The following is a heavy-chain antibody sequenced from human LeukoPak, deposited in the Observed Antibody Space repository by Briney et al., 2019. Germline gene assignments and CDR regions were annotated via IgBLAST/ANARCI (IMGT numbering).Heavy chain of an antibody. CDR1: GGSFSGYY. CDR2: INHSGST. V-gene: IGHV4-34*01. J-gene: IGHJ4*02. Sequence: PSETLSLTCAVYGGSFSGYYWSWIRQPPGKGLEWIGEINHSGSTNYNPSLKSRVTISVDTSKNQFSLKLSSETAADTAVYYCARASVVTDYWGQGTLVTVSS. CDR3: ARASVVTDY. D-gene: IGHD4-23*01.